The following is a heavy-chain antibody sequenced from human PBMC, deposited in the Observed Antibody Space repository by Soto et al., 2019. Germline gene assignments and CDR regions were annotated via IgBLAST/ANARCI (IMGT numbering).Heavy chain of an antibody. CDR1: GGSISSGGYY. D-gene: IGHD6-6*01. V-gene: IGHV4-31*03. J-gene: IGHJ3*02. CDR2: IYYSGTT. CDR3: ARLERGSSSAADAFDI. Sequence: KASETLSLTCTVSGGSISSGGYYWSWIRQHPGKGLEWIGYIYYSGTTYYNPSLESRVTISVDTSKNQFSLKLSSVTAADTAVYYCARLERGSSSAADAFDIWGQGTVVTVSS.